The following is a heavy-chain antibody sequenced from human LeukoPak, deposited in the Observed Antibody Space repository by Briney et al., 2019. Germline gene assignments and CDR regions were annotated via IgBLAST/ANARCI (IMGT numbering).Heavy chain of an antibody. V-gene: IGHV3-72*01. J-gene: IGHJ4*02. Sequence: GGSLRLSCAASGFIFSDHYMDWVRQAPGRGLEWVARIRNKVRGYTTEYAASVQGRFTISSDDSSNSLYLQMSSLKTEDTAVYFCARGAVAGTNWYFDYWGQGTLVAVSS. CDR1: GFIFSDHY. CDR3: ARGAVAGTNWYFDY. D-gene: IGHD6-19*01. CDR2: IRNKVRGYTT.